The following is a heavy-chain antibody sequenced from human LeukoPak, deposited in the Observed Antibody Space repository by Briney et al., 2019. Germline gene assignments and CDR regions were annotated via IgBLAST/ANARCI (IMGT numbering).Heavy chain of an antibody. V-gene: IGHV3-20*04. CDR2: INWNGGST. Sequence: PGGSLRLSCAASGFTFDDYGMSWVRQAPGKGLEWVSGINWNGGSTGYADSVKGRFTISRDNAKNSLHLQMNSLRAEDTALYYCAAYYDSSGYYLWWGQGTLVTVSS. J-gene: IGHJ4*02. D-gene: IGHD3-22*01. CDR3: AAYYDSSGYYLW. CDR1: GFTFDDYG.